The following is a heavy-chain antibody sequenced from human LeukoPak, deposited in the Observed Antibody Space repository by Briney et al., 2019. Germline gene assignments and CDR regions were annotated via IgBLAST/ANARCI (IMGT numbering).Heavy chain of an antibody. Sequence: GASVKVSCKVSGYTLTELSMHWVRQAPGKGLEWMGGFDPEDGVTIYAQKFQGRVTMTRDMSTSTVYMELSSLRSEDTAVYYCARDSGYSYETGPPDPGDYWGQGTLVTVSS. J-gene: IGHJ4*02. CDR1: GYTLTELS. CDR2: FDPEDGVT. CDR3: ARDSGYSYETGPPDPGDY. V-gene: IGHV1-24*01. D-gene: IGHD5-18*01.